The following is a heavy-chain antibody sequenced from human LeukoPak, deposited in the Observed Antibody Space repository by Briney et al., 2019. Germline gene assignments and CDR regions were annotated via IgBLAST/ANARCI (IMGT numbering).Heavy chain of an antibody. V-gene: IGHV3-23*01. Sequence: PGGSLRLSCAASGFTFSSYAMSWVRQAPGKGLEWVSGISGTGGNTYYADSVKGRFTISRDNSKNTLYLQMNSLRAEDTAVFYCAKAREYSGSYRPGPTRYYYGMDVWGQGTTVTVSS. J-gene: IGHJ6*02. CDR2: ISGTGGNT. CDR1: GFTFSSYA. CDR3: AKAREYSGSYRPGPTRYYYGMDV. D-gene: IGHD1-26*01.